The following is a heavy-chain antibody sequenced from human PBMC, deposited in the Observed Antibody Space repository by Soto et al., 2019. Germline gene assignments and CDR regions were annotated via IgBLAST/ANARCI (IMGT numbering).Heavy chain of an antibody. D-gene: IGHD6-13*01. CDR3: ARATPSSSWFVGLEY. V-gene: IGHV3-53*02. CDR2: IYSGGST. Sequence: EVQLVETGGGLIQPGGSLRLSCAASGFTVSNNYMSWVRQAPGKGLEWVSVIYSGGSTYYADSVKGRFTISRDNSKYTLYLQMNSLRAEDTAVYYCARATPSSSWFVGLEYWGQGTLVTVSS. J-gene: IGHJ4*02. CDR1: GFTVSNNY.